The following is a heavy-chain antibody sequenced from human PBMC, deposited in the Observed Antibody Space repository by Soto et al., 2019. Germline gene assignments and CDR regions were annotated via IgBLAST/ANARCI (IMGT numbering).Heavy chain of an antibody. Sequence: EVQLVESGGGLVQPGGSLRLSCAASGFTFSSYWMSWVRQAPGKGLEWVANIKQDGSEKYYVDSVKGRFTISRDNAKNSLYLQMNSLRAEDTAVYYCARDKSPESSRPDYYFDYWGQGTLVTVSS. V-gene: IGHV3-7*01. D-gene: IGHD2-2*01. CDR1: GFTFSSYW. CDR2: IKQDGSEK. CDR3: ARDKSPESSRPDYYFDY. J-gene: IGHJ4*02.